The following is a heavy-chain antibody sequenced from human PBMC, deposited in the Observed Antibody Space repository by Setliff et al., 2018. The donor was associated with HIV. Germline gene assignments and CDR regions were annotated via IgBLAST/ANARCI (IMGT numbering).Heavy chain of an antibody. V-gene: IGHV4-34*01. CDR1: VESFSGFY. J-gene: IGHJ4*02. D-gene: IGHD1-1*01. Sequence: SETLSLTCAVYVESFSGFYWSWIRQPPGKGLEWIGEINHSGSTIYNPSLKSRVTISSDTSKNQFSLKLNSVTAADTAVYYCARDWPLEYWGQGTLVTVSS. CDR2: INHSGST. CDR3: ARDWPLEY.